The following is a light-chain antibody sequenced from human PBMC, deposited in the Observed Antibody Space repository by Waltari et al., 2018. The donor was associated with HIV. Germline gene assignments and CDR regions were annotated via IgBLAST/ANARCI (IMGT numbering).Light chain of an antibody. CDR1: SCDVGGYYS. CDR2: EVI. Sequence: QSALTQPRLVSGSPGQSVTIPCTGTSCDVGGYYSVSCYLQHPGKVPKLIIYEVIKRPSGVPDRFSGSKSGNTASLTISGLQTEDEADYFCCSYAGTYTYVLFGGGTKLTVL. CDR3: CSYAGTYTYVL. V-gene: IGLV2-11*01. J-gene: IGLJ3*02.